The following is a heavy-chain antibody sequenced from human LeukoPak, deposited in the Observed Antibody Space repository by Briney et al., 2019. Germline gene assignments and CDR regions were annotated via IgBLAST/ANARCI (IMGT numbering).Heavy chain of an antibody. J-gene: IGHJ6*02. D-gene: IGHD2-2*01. V-gene: IGHV4-4*02. Sequence: LRRTLSLTCAVSGGSISSSNWWSWVRQPPGKGLEWIGEIYHSGSTNYNPSLKSRVTISVDKSKNQFSLKLSSVTAADTAVYYCARGAYCSSTSCYVGFAYGMDVWGQGTTVTFSS. CDR1: GGSISSSNW. CDR3: ARGAYCSSTSCYVGFAYGMDV. CDR2: IYHSGST.